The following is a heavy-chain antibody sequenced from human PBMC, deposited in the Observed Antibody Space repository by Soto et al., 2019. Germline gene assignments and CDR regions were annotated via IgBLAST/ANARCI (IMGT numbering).Heavy chain of an antibody. CDR2: ISTHTGHT. J-gene: IGHJ6*02. CDR1: GYSFTSYG. Sequence: QVQVVQSGAVVTKPGASVKVSCKASGYSFTSYGISWVRQAPGQGLEWMGWISTHTGHTNYAQKLQGRVTLTRDTSTRTAYMELRSLRSDDTAVYYCARDLEDIFSGSYSYYYAMDVWGQGTTVTVSS. D-gene: IGHD2-15*01. CDR3: ARDLEDIFSGSYSYYYAMDV. V-gene: IGHV1-18*01.